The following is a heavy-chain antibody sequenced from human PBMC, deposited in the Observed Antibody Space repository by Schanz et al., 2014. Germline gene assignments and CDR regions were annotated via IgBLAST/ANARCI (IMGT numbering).Heavy chain of an antibody. CDR2: IYYSGST. CDR1: GGSIIGSHW. Sequence: QVPLQESGPGLVRPSGTLSLRCAVSGGSIIGSHWWTWVRQPPGKGLEWIGEIYYSGSTNYNASLKSRLSMSVDKSKNQISLTLSSVTAADTAVYYCARIRADTFDIWGQGTMVTVSS. V-gene: IGHV4-4*02. J-gene: IGHJ3*02. CDR3: ARIRADTFDI.